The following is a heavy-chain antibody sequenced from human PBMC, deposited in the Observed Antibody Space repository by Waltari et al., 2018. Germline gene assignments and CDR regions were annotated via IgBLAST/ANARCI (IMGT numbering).Heavy chain of an antibody. CDR3: ARVFDSSQYYYGSDY. J-gene: IGHJ4*02. CDR1: GYTFSNYG. D-gene: IGHD3-22*01. Sequence: QVQLVQSGTEVKKPGASVKVSCKASGYTFSNYGVSWVRQAPGQGLEWVGWIAAANGNTHSAPKRQGRVTRTTDTSTTTAYLELRSLTSDDTAVYYCARVFDSSQYYYGSDYWGQGTLVTVSS. V-gene: IGHV1-18*01. CDR2: IAAANGNT.